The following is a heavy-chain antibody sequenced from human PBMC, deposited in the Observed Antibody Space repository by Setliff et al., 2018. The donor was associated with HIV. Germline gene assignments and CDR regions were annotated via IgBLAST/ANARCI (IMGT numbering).Heavy chain of an antibody. V-gene: IGHV1-18*01. D-gene: IGHD5-12*01. CDR3: ARDRLPAEVAVSGDWFDP. Sequence: ASVKVSCKASGGTFSSYIITWVRQAPGQGLEWMGWISAYNDNTNYAQKFQGRVTMTTDASTSTAYMEVRSLRSDDTAVYYCARDRLPAEVAVSGDWFDPWGQGTLVTVSS. CDR2: ISAYNDNT. J-gene: IGHJ5*02. CDR1: GGTFSSYI.